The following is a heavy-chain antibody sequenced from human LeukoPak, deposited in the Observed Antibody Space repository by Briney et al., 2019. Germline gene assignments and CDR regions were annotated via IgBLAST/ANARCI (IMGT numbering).Heavy chain of an antibody. Sequence: GGSLRLSCAASGFTFSSYEMNWVRQAPGKGLEWVANIKPDGSDKYYVDSVKGRFTISRDNAKNSLYLQMNSLRAEDTAVYYCARKSWEVDYWGQGTLVTVSS. J-gene: IGHJ4*02. CDR1: GFTFSSYE. CDR2: IKPDGSDK. V-gene: IGHV3-7*01. CDR3: ARKSWEVDY. D-gene: IGHD1-26*01.